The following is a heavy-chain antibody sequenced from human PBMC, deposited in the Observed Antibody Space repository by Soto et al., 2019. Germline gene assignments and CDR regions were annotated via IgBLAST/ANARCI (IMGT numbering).Heavy chain of an antibody. CDR3: ARARYFDRSNGFDI. CDR2: IWSDGSNK. Sequence: QVQLVESGGGVDQPGRSLRLSCVGSGFTFSSYGMHWVRQAPGKGLERLAIIWSDGSNKDYIDSVKGRITISRDNFKNTVYLKMNRLRAEDTAVYYCARARYFDRSNGFDIWGQGTMVTVSS. CDR1: GFTFSSYG. V-gene: IGHV3-33*01. D-gene: IGHD3-22*01. J-gene: IGHJ3*02.